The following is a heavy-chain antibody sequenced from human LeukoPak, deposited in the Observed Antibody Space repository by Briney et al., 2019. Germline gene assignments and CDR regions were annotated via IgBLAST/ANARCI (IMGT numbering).Heavy chain of an antibody. CDR3: ATRPPSGFPPYGMDV. V-gene: IGHV1-24*01. CDR1: GYTLTELS. J-gene: IGHJ6*04. Sequence: ASVKVSCKVSGYTLTELSMHWVRQALGKGLEWMGGFDPEDGETIYAQKFQGRVTMTEDTSTDTAYMELSSLRSEDTAVYYCATRPPSGFPPYGMDVWGKGTTVTVSS. D-gene: IGHD5-12*01. CDR2: FDPEDGET.